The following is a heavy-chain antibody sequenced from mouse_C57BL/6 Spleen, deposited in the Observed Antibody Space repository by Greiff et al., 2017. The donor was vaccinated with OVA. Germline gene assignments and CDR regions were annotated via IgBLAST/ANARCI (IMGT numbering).Heavy chain of an antibody. Sequence: VQLQQSRPELVKPGASVKIPCKASGYTFTDYNMDWVKQSHGKSLEWIGDIHPNNGGTIYNQKFKGKATLTVDKSSSTAYMELRSLTSEDTAVDYYACGMYYGNRAGMDYWGQGTLVTVSA. CDR1: GYTFTDYN. CDR2: IHPNNGGT. CDR3: ACGMYYGNRAGMDY. J-gene: IGHJ4*01. V-gene: IGHV1-18*01. D-gene: IGHD2-1*01.